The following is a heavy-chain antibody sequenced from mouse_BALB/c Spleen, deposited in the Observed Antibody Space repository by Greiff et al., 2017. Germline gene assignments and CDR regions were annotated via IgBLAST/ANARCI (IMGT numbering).Heavy chain of an antibody. CDR1: GYSITSGYY. J-gene: IGHJ4*01. CDR2: ISYDGSN. Sequence: EVKLLESGHGLVKPSQSLSLTCSVTGYSITSGYYWNWIRQFPGNKLEWMGYISYDGSNNYNPSLKNRISITRDTSKNQFFLKLNSVTTEDTATYYCARLLRNAMDYWGQGTSVTVSS. V-gene: IGHV3-6*02. D-gene: IGHD1-1*01. CDR3: ARLLRNAMDY.